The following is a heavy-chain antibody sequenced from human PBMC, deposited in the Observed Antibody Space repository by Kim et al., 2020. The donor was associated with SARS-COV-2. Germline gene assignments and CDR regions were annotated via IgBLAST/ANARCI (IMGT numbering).Heavy chain of an antibody. J-gene: IGHJ4*02. CDR3: ARALPIHYYGSGSYGHFDY. D-gene: IGHD3-10*01. V-gene: IGHV1-69*01. Sequence: GRVTITADESTSTAYMELSSLRSEDTAVYYCARALPIHYYGSGSYGHFDYWGQGTLVTVSS.